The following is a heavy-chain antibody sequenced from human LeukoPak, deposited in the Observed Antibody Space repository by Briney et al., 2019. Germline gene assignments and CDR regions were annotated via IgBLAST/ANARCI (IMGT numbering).Heavy chain of an antibody. D-gene: IGHD3-22*01. CDR1: GGTFSSYA. CDR2: IIPIFGTA. CDR3: ARGGRDYYDSSGPGDY. J-gene: IGHJ4*02. Sequence: GSSVKVSCKASGGTFSSYAISWVRQAPGQGLEWMGGIIPIFGTANYAQKFQGRVTITADESTSTAYMELSSPRSEDTAVYYCARGGRDYYDSSGPGDYWGQGTLVTVS. V-gene: IGHV1-69*01.